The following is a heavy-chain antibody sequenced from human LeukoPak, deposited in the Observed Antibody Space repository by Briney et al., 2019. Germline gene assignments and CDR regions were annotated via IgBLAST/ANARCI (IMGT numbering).Heavy chain of an antibody. CDR2: ISGNGGST. Sequence: PGGSLRLSCAASGFTFSSYAMSSVRQAPGKGLERVSAISGNGGSTYYAESVKGRYTIARDNSKNTLYLQMTSLRAEDTAVYYCAKCWGVGLYYYYYMDVWGKGTTVTVSS. CDR3: AKCWGVGLYYYYYMDV. V-gene: IGHV3-23*01. CDR1: GFTFSSYA. D-gene: IGHD3-16*01. J-gene: IGHJ6*03.